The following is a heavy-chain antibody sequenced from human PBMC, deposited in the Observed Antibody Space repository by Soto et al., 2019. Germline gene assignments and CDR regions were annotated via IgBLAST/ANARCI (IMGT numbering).Heavy chain of an antibody. CDR1: GGSISSYY. J-gene: IGHJ4*02. D-gene: IGHD4-4*01. V-gene: IGHV4-59*01. Sequence: QVQLQESGPGLVKPSETLSLTCTVSGGSISSYYWNWIRQPPGKGLEWIGYISYTGRTNYNPSLKSRVTISVDTSKNQFALKLSSVTAADTAVYYCARSAYTIDYWGQGSLVTVSS. CDR3: ARSAYTIDY. CDR2: ISYTGRT.